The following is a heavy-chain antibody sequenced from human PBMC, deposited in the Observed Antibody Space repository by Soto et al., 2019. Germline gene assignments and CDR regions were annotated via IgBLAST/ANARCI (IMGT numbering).Heavy chain of an antibody. CDR3: ARRVPGREFDY. CDR1: GGSISSYY. CDR2: IYYSGST. J-gene: IGHJ4*02. D-gene: IGHD1-26*01. V-gene: IGHV4-59*08. Sequence: QVQLQESGPGLVKPSETMSLTCTVSGGSISSYYWSWIRQPPGKGLEWIGYIYYSGSTNYNPSLKSRVTIAVDTSKKQFSLKLSSVTAADKAVYYCARRVPGREFDYLGQGTLVTVSS.